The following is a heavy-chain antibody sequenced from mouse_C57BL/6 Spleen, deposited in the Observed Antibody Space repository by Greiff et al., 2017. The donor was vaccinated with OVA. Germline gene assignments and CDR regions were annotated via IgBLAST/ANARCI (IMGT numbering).Heavy chain of an antibody. CDR2: IHPSDSAT. D-gene: IGHD5-2*01. CDR1: GYTFTSYW. Sequence: VQLQQSGAELVKPGASVTVSCKASGYTFTSYWMHWVKQRPGQGLEWIGRIHPSDSATNYNQKFKGKATLTVDKSSSTAYMQLSSLTSEGSAVYYCAMNNYDYIGDWGQGTTLTVSS. J-gene: IGHJ2*01. V-gene: IGHV1-74*01. CDR3: AMNNYDYIGD.